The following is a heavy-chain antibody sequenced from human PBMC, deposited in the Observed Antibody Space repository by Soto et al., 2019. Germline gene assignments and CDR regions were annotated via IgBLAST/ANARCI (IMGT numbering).Heavy chain of an antibody. CDR2: IIPIFGTA. J-gene: IGHJ5*02. CDR1: GGTFSSYA. V-gene: IGHV1-69*01. Sequence: QVQLVQSGAEVKKPGSSVKVSCKASGGTFSSYAISWVRQAPGQGLEWMGGIIPIFGTANYAQKFQGRVTITADESTITAYMELSSLRSEDTAVYYCARGSCASHYGLGNWFDPWGQGTLGTVSS. D-gene: IGHD4-17*01. CDR3: ARGSCASHYGLGNWFDP.